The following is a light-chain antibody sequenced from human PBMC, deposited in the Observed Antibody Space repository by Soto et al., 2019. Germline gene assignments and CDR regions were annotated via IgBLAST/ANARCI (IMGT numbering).Light chain of an antibody. Sequence: EIVLTQSPDTPSLSPGERATLSCRASQSVITYLAWYQHKPGQAPKLLIYDTTNRASGIPARFSGSGSGTDFTLTISSLEPEDFAVYYCQQRRDWPLTFGGGTRLAV. J-gene: IGKJ4*01. CDR1: QSVITY. CDR2: DTT. CDR3: QQRRDWPLT. V-gene: IGKV3-11*01.